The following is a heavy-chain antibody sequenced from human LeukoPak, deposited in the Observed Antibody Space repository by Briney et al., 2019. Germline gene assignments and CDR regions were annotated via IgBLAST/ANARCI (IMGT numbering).Heavy chain of an antibody. CDR3: ARDRITMVRGVINYMDV. J-gene: IGHJ6*03. CDR2: INPNSGGT. CDR1: GYTFTGYY. Sequence: GASVKVSCKASGYTFTGYYMHWVRQAPGQGLEWMGWINPNSGGTNYGQKFQGRVTMTRDTSISTAYMELSRLRSDDTAVYYCARDRITMVRGVINYMDVWGKGTTVTISS. V-gene: IGHV1-2*02. D-gene: IGHD3-10*01.